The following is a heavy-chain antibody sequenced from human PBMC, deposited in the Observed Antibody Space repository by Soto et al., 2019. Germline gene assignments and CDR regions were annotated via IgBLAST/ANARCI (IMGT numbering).Heavy chain of an antibody. CDR1: GDSISSYF. CDR2: IYDSGNT. J-gene: IGHJ3*01. Sequence: SETLSLTCSVSGDSISSYFRNWIRQPPGKGLEWIGCIYDSGNTDYNPSLKSRVTMSLSTSKNQFSLNLSSVTAADTAVYYCVSSRAAIYGDAFDVWGQGTMVTVSS. CDR3: VSSRAAIYGDAFDV. D-gene: IGHD2-2*01. V-gene: IGHV4-59*03.